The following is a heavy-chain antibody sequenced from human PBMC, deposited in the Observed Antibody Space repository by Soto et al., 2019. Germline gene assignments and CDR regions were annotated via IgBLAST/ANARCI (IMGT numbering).Heavy chain of an antibody. Sequence: SDTLCVTCTVSGGSISSSSSYWGWIRQPPGKGLEWLGSIYYSGTTYYNPSLKSRVTVSVDTSKNQFSLKLTSMTAADTARYYCARKRLGDCNSTSCYDGLDVWGQGTTVT. CDR1: GGSISSSSSY. J-gene: IGHJ6*02. CDR3: ARKRLGDCNSTSCYDGLDV. D-gene: IGHD2-2*01. V-gene: IGHV4-39*01. CDR2: IYYSGTT.